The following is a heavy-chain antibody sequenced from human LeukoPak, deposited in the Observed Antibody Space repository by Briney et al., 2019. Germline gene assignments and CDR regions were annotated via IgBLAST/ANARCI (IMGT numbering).Heavy chain of an antibody. CDR3: YLRTTYYYDSSGSTFDY. J-gene: IGHJ4*02. Sequence: PSETLSLTCTVSGGSISSSSYYWGWIRQPPGKGLEWIGSIYYSGSTYYNPSLKSRVTISVDTSKNQFSLKLSSVTAADTAVYYCYLRTTYYYDSSGSTFDYWGQGTLVTVSS. CDR2: IYYSGST. V-gene: IGHV4-39*07. CDR1: GGSISSSSYY. D-gene: IGHD3-22*01.